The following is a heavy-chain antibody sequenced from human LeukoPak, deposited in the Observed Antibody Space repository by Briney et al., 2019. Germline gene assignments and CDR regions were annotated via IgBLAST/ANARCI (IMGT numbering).Heavy chain of an antibody. J-gene: IGHJ4*02. D-gene: IGHD3-3*01. V-gene: IGHV3-7*01. Sequence: GGSLRLSCAASGFSFSRYWMSWVRQAPGKGLEWVANIKQDGGEKYYVDSVKGRFTLSRDNAKNSLYLQMNSLRAEDTAVYYCAREEGGYGFWSGYVDFWGQGILVTVSS. CDR3: AREEGGYGFWSGYVDF. CDR1: GFSFSRYW. CDR2: IKQDGGEK.